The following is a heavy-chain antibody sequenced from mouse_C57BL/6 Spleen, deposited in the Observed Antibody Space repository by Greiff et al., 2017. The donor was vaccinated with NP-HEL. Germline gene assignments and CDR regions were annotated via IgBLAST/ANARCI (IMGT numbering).Heavy chain of an antibody. D-gene: IGHD3-2*02. J-gene: IGHJ2*01. Sequence: EVMLVESGGGLVPPGGSLSLSCAASGFTFTDYYMSWVRQPPGKALEWLGFIRNKANGYTTEYSASVKGRFTISRDNSQSILYLQMNALRAEDSATYYCARYIRTYYFDYWGQGTTLTVSS. V-gene: IGHV7-3*01. CDR3: ARYIRTYYFDY. CDR1: GFTFTDYY. CDR2: IRNKANGYTT.